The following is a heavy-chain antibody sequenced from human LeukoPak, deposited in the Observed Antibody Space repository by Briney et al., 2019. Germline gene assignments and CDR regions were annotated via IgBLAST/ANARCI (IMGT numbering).Heavy chain of an antibody. Sequence: GGSLRLSCAASGFTFTNAWLSWVRQAPGKGLEWVGRIKSKTGGGTTDYAAPVKGRFTISRDDSKNTLYLQMNSLKTEDTAVYYCTIDAPYYDILTGYYTNWFDPWGQGTLVTVSS. J-gene: IGHJ5*02. V-gene: IGHV3-15*01. CDR3: TIDAPYYDILTGYYTNWFDP. D-gene: IGHD3-9*01. CDR2: IKSKTGGGTT. CDR1: GFTFTNAW.